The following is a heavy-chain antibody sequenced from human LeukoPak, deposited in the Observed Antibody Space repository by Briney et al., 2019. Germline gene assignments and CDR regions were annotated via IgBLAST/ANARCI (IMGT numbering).Heavy chain of an antibody. CDR3: AREDDYDHWFDP. CDR2: ISSSSSYI. Sequence: GGSLRLSCAASGFTFSSYSMNWVRQAPGMGLEWVSSISSSSSYIYYADSVKGRFTISRDNAKNSLYLQMNSLRAEDTAVYYCAREDDYDHWFDPWGQGTLVTVSS. CDR1: GFTFSSYS. D-gene: IGHD3-22*01. V-gene: IGHV3-21*01. J-gene: IGHJ5*02.